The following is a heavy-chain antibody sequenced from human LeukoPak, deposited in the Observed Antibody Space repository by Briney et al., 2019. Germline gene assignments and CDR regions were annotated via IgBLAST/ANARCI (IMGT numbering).Heavy chain of an antibody. J-gene: IGHJ6*02. V-gene: IGHV3-7*01. Sequence: GGSLRLSCAAAGFTFSDSWMSWVRQAPGKGLGWVANMNQDGSAKDYADSVKGRFTIYRDNARNSLYLQMSSLRAEDTAVYYCATYTHWVAGDVWGQGTTVTVSS. CDR1: GFTFSDSW. CDR3: ATYTHWVAGDV. CDR2: MNQDGSAK. D-gene: IGHD3-16*01.